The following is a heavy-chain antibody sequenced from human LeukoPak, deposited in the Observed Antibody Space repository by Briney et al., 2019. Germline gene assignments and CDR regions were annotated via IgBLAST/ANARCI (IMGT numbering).Heavy chain of an antibody. D-gene: IGHD5-18*01. CDR1: GYTFTSYD. CDR2: MNPNSGNT. Sequence: ASVKVSCKASGYTFTSYDINWVRQATGQGLEWMGWMNPNSGNTGYAQKFQGRVTMTRNTSISTAYMELSSLRSEDTAVYYCARGSRLWVTLNNWFDPWGQGTLVTASS. CDR3: ARGSRLWVTLNNWFDP. J-gene: IGHJ5*02. V-gene: IGHV1-8*01.